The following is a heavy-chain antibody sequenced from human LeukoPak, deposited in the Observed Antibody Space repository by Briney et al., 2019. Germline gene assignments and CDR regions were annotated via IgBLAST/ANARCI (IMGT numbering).Heavy chain of an antibody. V-gene: IGHV1-2*02. CDR3: ARAVVMSGYYPYYFDS. CDR2: INPNSGGT. D-gene: IGHD3-22*01. Sequence: ASVKVSCKASGYTFTGYYMHWVRQAPGQGLEWMGWINPNSGGTNYAQKFQGRVTMTRDTSISTAYMELSRLRSDDTAVYYCARAVVMSGYYPYYFDSWGRGTLVTVSS. CDR1: GYTFTGYY. J-gene: IGHJ4*02.